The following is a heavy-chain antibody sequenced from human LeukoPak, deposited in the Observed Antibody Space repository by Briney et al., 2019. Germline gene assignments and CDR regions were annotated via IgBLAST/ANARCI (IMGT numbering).Heavy chain of an antibody. CDR3: ARIRGYSGSSRDAFDI. CDR1: GFSLSTSGMC. CDR2: IDWDDDK. Sequence: SGPTLVNPTQTLTLTCTFSGFSLSTSGMCVSWIRQPPGKALEWLARIDWDDDKYYSTSLKTRLTISKDTSKNQVVLTMTNMDPVDTATYYCARIRGYSGSSRDAFDIWGQGTMVTVSS. D-gene: IGHD1-26*01. J-gene: IGHJ3*02. V-gene: IGHV2-70*11.